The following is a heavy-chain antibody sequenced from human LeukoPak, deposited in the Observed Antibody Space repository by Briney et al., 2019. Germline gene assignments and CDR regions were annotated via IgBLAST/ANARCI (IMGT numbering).Heavy chain of an antibody. CDR2: INSDGSWT. Sequence: GSLRLSCAASGTYWMHWVRQAPGKGLVWVSHINSDGSWTGYADSVKGRFTIPKDNAKNTVSLQMNNLRAEDTAVYYCVTFYETYWGRGTLVTVSS. J-gene: IGHJ4*02. V-gene: IGHV3-74*01. D-gene: IGHD2/OR15-2a*01. CDR3: VTFYETY. CDR1: GTYW.